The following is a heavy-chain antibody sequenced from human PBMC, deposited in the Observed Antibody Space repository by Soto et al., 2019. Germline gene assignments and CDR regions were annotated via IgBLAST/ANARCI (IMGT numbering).Heavy chain of an antibody. J-gene: IGHJ2*01. Sequence: EVQLLESGGGLVQPGGSLRLSCAASGFTFSSYAMSWVRQAPGKGLEWVSAISGSGGSTYYADSVKGRFTISRDNSKNTLYLQMNSLRAEDTAVYYCAKVPYYYGSGRGWYFDLWGRGTLVTVSS. V-gene: IGHV3-23*01. CDR3: AKVPYYYGSGRGWYFDL. D-gene: IGHD3-10*01. CDR1: GFTFSSYA. CDR2: ISGSGGST.